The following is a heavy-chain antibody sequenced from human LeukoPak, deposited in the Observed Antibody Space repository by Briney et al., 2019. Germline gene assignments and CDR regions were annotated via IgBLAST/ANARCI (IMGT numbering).Heavy chain of an antibody. CDR2: IYYSGST. V-gene: IGHV4-39*01. CDR1: GGSISSSSYY. CDR3: ARMYYSDTSGFDY. Sequence: KPSETLSLTCTVSGGSISSSSYYWGWIRQPPGKGLEWIGSIYYSGSTYYNPSLKSRVTISVDTSKNQFSLKLSSVTAADTAVYYCARMYYSDTSGFDYWGQGTLVTVSS. D-gene: IGHD3-22*01. J-gene: IGHJ4*02.